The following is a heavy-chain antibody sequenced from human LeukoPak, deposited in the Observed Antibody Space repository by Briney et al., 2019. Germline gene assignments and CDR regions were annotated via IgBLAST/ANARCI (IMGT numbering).Heavy chain of an antibody. D-gene: IGHD3-10*01. CDR3: AKDCISMVRGVTRN. CDR1: GFTFSSYA. Sequence: GGSLRLSCAASGFTFSSYAMSWVRQAPGKGLEWVSAISNSGGSTFYADSVKGRFTISRDNSKNTLYMQMNSLRAEDTAVYHCAKDCISMVRGVTRNWGQGTLVAVSS. CDR2: ISNSGGST. J-gene: IGHJ4*02. V-gene: IGHV3-23*01.